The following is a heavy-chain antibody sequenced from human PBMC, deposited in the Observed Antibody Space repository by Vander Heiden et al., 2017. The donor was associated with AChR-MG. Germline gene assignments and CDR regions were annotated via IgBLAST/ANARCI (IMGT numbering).Heavy chain of an antibody. Sequence: EVQLVESGVGLVKPGGSLSFSCSAPGFTFRSYGMNWVRQAPGKGLGWVSSISSSSSYIYYADSVKGRFTISRDNAKNSLYLQMNSLRAEDTAVYYCARNKGITFGGVIVAFDPWGQGTLVTVSS. CDR2: ISSSSSYI. D-gene: IGHD3-16*01. CDR3: ARNKGITFGGVIVAFDP. CDR1: GFTFRSYG. J-gene: IGHJ5*02. V-gene: IGHV3-21*01.